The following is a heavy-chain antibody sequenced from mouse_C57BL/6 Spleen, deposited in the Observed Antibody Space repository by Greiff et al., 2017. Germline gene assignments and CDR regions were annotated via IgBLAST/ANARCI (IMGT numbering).Heavy chain of an antibody. CDR3: ARGYGSSYDYAMDY. CDR2: IDPSDSYT. D-gene: IGHD1-1*01. V-gene: IGHV1-69*01. J-gene: IGHJ4*01. CDR1: GYTFTSYW. Sequence: QVQLKESGAELVMPGASVKLSCKASGYTFTSYWMHWVKQRPGQGLEWIGEIDPSDSYTNYNQKFKGKSTLTVDKSSSTAYMQLSSLTSEDSAVYYCARGYGSSYDYAMDYWGQGTSVTVSS.